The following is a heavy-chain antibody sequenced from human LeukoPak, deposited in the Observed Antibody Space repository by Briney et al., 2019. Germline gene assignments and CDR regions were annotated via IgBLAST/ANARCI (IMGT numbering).Heavy chain of an antibody. Sequence: GRSLRLSCAASGFTFSSYAMHWVRQAPGKGLEWVAVISYDGSNKYYADSVKGRFTISRDNSKNTLYLQMNSLRAEDTAVYYCARGIRAAVAGTAFAYWGQGTLVTVSS. CDR3: ARGIRAAVAGTAFAY. V-gene: IGHV3-30*04. J-gene: IGHJ4*02. CDR2: ISYDGSNK. CDR1: GFTFSSYA. D-gene: IGHD6-19*01.